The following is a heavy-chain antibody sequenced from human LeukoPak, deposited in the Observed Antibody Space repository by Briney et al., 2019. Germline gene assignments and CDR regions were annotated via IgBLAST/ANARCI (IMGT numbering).Heavy chain of an antibody. J-gene: IGHJ4*02. CDR2: IIPILGIA. V-gene: IGHV1-69*04. CDR1: GGTFSSYA. Sequence: SVKVSCTASGGTFSSYAISWVRQAPGQGLEWMGRIIPILGIANYAQKFQGRVTITADKSTSTAYMELSSLRSEDTAVYYCALGYYDSSGYPEIDYWGQGTLVTVSS. D-gene: IGHD3-22*01. CDR3: ALGYYDSSGYPEIDY.